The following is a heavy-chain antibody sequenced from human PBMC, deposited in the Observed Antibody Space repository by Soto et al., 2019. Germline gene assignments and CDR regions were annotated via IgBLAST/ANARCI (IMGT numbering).Heavy chain of an antibody. V-gene: IGHV6-1*01. J-gene: IGHJ6*02. Sequence: PXQTRSLAWAISGDSVPSNSAAWNLIRQSPSRGLEWLGRTYYRSKWYNDYAVSVKSRITINPDTSKNQFSLQLNSVTPEDTAVYYCARGSLKSSWLGYYYYYGMDVWGQGTTFSVSS. CDR3: ARGSLKSSWLGYYYYYGMDV. CDR2: TYYRSKWYN. D-gene: IGHD6-13*01. CDR1: GDSVPSNSAA.